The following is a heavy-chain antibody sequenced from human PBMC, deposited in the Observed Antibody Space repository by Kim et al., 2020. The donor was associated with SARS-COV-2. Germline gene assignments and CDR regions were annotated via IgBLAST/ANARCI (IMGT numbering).Heavy chain of an antibody. D-gene: IGHD2-15*01. CDR1: GFTFSSYW. J-gene: IGHJ4*02. CDR2: IKQDGSEK. CDR3: ARGIPDELLNETPPFFDY. V-gene: IGHV3-7*01. Sequence: GGSLRLSCAASGFTFSSYWMSWVRQAPGKGLEWVANIKQDGSEKYYVDSVKGRFTISRDNAKNSLYLQMNSLRAEDTAVYYCARGIPDELLNETPPFFDYWGQGTLVTVSS.